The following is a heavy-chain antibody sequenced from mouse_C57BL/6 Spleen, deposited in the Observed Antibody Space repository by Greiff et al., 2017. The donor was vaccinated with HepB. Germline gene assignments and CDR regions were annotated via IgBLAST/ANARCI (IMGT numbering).Heavy chain of an antibody. CDR3: ARGGYDYYFDY. J-gene: IGHJ2*01. CDR1: GYTFTDYY. D-gene: IGHD2-4*01. CDR2: IYPGSGNT. V-gene: IGHV1-76*01. Sequence: VKLMESGAELVRPGASVKLSCKASGYTFTDYYINWVKQRPGQGLEWIARIYPGSGNTYYNEKFKGKATLTAEKSSSTAYMQLSSLTSEDSAVYFCARGGYDYYFDYWGQGTTLTVSS.